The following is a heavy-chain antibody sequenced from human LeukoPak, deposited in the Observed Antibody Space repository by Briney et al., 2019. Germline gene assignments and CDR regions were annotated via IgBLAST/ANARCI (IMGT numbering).Heavy chain of an antibody. CDR3: ATNYYDSSGYYYVPYY. CDR2: ISYDGSNK. CDR1: GFTFSSYA. J-gene: IGHJ4*02. V-gene: IGHV3-30*04. Sequence: GGSLRLSCAASGFTFSSYAIHWVRQAPGKGLEWVAVISYDGSNKYYADSVKGRFTISRDNSKNTLYLQMNSLRAEDTAVYYCATNYYDSSGYYYVPYYWGQGTLVTVSS. D-gene: IGHD3-22*01.